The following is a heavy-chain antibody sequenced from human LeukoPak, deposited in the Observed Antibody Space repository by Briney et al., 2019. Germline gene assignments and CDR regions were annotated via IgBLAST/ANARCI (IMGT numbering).Heavy chain of an antibody. CDR2: ISGSGGST. J-gene: IGHJ4*02. CDR3: AKALEQETVIALDS. V-gene: IGHV3-23*01. D-gene: IGHD6-13*01. CDR1: GFTFSTYA. Sequence: GGSLSLSCAASGFTFSTYAMSWLRQAPGKGLEWVSAISGSGGSTYYADSVKGRFTISRDNSKSTLYLQMNSLRAEDTSIYFCAKALEQETVIALDSWGQGTLVTVSS.